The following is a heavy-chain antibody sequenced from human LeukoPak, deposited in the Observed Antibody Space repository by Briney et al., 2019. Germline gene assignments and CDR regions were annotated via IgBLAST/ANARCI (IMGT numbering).Heavy chain of an antibody. J-gene: IGHJ4*02. Sequence: PGGSLRLSCAASGFTLITNDMTWVRQAPGKGLEWVSVLYSDGNTKYADSVQGRFTISRDNSKNTPYLEMNSLSPDDTAVYYCARGVEPLAANTLAYWGQGTLVTVSS. CDR3: ARGVEPLAANTLAY. CDR1: GFTLITND. CDR2: LYSDGNT. V-gene: IGHV3-53*01. D-gene: IGHD1-14*01.